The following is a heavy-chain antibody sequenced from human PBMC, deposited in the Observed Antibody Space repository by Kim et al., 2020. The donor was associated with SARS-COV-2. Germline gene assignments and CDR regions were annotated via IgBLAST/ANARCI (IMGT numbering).Heavy chain of an antibody. CDR2: IIPILGIA. V-gene: IGHV1-69*02. D-gene: IGHD6-13*01. Sequence: SVKVSCKASGGTFSSYTISWVRQAPGQGLEWMGRIIPILGIANYAQKFQGRVTITADKSTSTAYMELSSLRSEDTAVYYCASRIAAPRYESGMDVWGQGTTVTVSS. CDR3: ASRIAAPRYESGMDV. CDR1: GGTFSSYT. J-gene: IGHJ6*02.